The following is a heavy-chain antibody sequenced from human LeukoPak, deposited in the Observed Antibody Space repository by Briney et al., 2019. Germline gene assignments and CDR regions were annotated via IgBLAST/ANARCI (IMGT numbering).Heavy chain of an antibody. CDR3: GKGSLAVAATPLDF. Sequence: GGSLRLSCTASGFDFSNSFMSWVRQAPGKGLEWISYISSRSTTIYYADSVKGQFTISRDNGKNTVYLQMNNLRVDDTAVFYCGKGSLAVAATPLDFWGQETRVTVSS. CDR1: GFDFSNSF. D-gene: IGHD6-19*01. J-gene: IGHJ4*02. V-gene: IGHV3-11*01. CDR2: ISSRSTTI.